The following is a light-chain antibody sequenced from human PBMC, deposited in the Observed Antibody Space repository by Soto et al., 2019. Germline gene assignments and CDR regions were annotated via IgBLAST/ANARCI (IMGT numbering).Light chain of an antibody. Sequence: QSALTQPASVSGSPGQSITFSCTGTSSDVGGYKYVSWYQQYPGKAPKLIIYGVSNRPSGVSDRFSGSKSGNTASLTISGLQAEDEADYYCSSFTSSRSLPYVFGTGTKLTVL. V-gene: IGLV2-14*01. CDR3: SSFTSSRSLPYV. CDR2: GVS. J-gene: IGLJ1*01. CDR1: SSDVGGYKY.